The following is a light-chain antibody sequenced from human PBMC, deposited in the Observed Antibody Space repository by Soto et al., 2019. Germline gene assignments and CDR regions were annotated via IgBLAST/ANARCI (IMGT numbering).Light chain of an antibody. Sequence: EIVMTQSPATLSVSPGERATLSCRASQSVSSNLAWYQQKPGQAPRLLIYGASTRATGIPARFSGSGSGTEFTLTISSRQSEDFAVYSCQHYNNWPPWTFGQGTKVEIK. CDR1: QSVSSN. J-gene: IGKJ1*01. CDR3: QHYNNWPPWT. CDR2: GAS. V-gene: IGKV3-15*01.